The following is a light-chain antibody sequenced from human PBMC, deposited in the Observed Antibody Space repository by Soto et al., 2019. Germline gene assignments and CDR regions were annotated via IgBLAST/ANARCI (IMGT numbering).Light chain of an antibody. J-gene: IGKJ4*01. Sequence: EIVLTQSPGTLSLSPGERATLSCRASQSVSSNYLAWYQQKPGQAPRLIIYGASSRATGIPDRFSGSGSGTDLTLTISRLAPEDFAVYYCQQYGSSLLTFGGGTKVEIK. V-gene: IGKV3-20*01. CDR3: QQYGSSLLT. CDR2: GAS. CDR1: QSVSSNY.